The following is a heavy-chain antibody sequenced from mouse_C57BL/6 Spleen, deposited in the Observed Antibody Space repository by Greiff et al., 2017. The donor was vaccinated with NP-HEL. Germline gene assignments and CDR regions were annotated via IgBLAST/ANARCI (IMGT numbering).Heavy chain of an antibody. Sequence: VQLKQSGPELVKPGASVKIPCKASGYTFTDYNMDWVKQSHGKSLEWIGDINPNNGGTIYNQKFKGKATLTVDNSSSTAFMELRSLTSEDTAVYYCARRNWYDPYYFDYWGQGTTLTVSS. CDR1: GYTFTDYN. CDR2: INPNNGGT. J-gene: IGHJ2*01. V-gene: IGHV1-18*01. CDR3: ARRNWYDPYYFDY. D-gene: IGHD2-3*01.